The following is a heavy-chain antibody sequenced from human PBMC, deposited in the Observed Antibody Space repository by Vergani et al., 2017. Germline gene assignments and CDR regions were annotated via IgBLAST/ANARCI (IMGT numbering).Heavy chain of an antibody. D-gene: IGHD4-23*01. CDR3: ARFDYGGNSGGYWFDP. V-gene: IGHV1-69*01. CDR1: GGTFSSYA. Sequence: QVQLVQSGAEVKKPGSSVKVSCKASGGTFSSYAISWVRQAPGQGLEWMGGIIPIFGTANYAQKFQGRVTITADESTSTAYMELSSLRSEDTAVYYYARFDYGGNSGGYWFDPWGQGTLVTVSS. CDR2: IIPIFGTA. J-gene: IGHJ5*02.